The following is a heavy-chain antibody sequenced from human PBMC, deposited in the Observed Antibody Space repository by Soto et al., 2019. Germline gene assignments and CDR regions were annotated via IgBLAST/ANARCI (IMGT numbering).Heavy chain of an antibody. Sequence: GGSLRLSCAASGFTFSDHYMDWVRQAPGKGLEWVGRSRNKANRYTTEYAASVKGRFTISRDDSKNSLYLQMNTLKTEDTAVYYCARPRPGVGVEYWGQGTLVTVSS. D-gene: IGHD3-16*01. CDR1: GFTFSDHY. V-gene: IGHV3-72*01. CDR3: ARPRPGVGVEY. J-gene: IGHJ4*02. CDR2: SRNKANRYTT.